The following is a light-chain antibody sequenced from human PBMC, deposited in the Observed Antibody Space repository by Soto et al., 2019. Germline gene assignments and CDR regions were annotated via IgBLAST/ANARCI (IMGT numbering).Light chain of an antibody. CDR1: SSNIGAGYD. Sequence: QSVLTQPPSVSGAPGQRVTISCTGSSSNIGAGYDVHWYQQLPGTAPKLLIYGNSNRPSGVPDRFSGSKSGTSVSLAITGLQAEDEADYYCQTYDSSLSGWVFGGGTKPTVL. V-gene: IGLV1-40*01. CDR3: QTYDSSLSGWV. CDR2: GNS. J-gene: IGLJ3*02.